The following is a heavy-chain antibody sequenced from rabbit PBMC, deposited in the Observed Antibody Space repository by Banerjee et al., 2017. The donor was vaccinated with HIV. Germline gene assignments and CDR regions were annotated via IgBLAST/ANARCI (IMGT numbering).Heavy chain of an antibody. Sequence: QEQLVESGGGLVQPEGSLTLTCTVSGFDFSNNSYISWVRQAPGKGLEWIGCIYTGASGSTYYASWVNGRFSISKTSSITMTLQMTSLTAADTATYFCARGSGDVSWTYLIWGQGTLVTVS. CDR3: ARGSGDVSWTYLI. V-gene: IGHV1S45*01. D-gene: IGHD2-1*01. J-gene: IGHJ6*01. CDR2: IYTGASGST. CDR1: GFDFSNNSY.